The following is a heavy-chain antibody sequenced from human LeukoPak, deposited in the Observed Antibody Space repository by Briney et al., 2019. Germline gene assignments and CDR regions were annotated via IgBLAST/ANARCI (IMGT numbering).Heavy chain of an antibody. J-gene: IGHJ3*02. CDR1: GGTFSSYA. Sequence: ASVKVSCKASGGTFSSYAISWVRQAPGQGLEWMGGIIPIFGTANYAQKFQGRVPITAAESTSTAYMGLSSLRSEDTAVYYCARGLLRWYPGAFDIWGQGTMVTVSS. D-gene: IGHD4-23*01. CDR3: ARGLLRWYPGAFDI. CDR2: IIPIFGTA. V-gene: IGHV1-69*13.